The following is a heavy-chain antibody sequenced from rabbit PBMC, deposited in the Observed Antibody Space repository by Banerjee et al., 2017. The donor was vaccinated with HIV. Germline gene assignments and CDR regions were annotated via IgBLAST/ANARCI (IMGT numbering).Heavy chain of an antibody. CDR3: AREVYYTYGYAGYINL. D-gene: IGHD6-1*01. CDR1: GFSFSSSYW. CDR2: IYAGGSGST. V-gene: IGHV1S40*01. J-gene: IGHJ4*01. Sequence: QSLEESGGDLVKPGASLTLTCTASGFSFSSSYWICWVRQAPGKGLEWIACIYAGGSGSTYYASWAKGRFPVSKTSSTTVTLQMTSLTAADTATYFCAREVYYTYGYAGYINLWGQGTLVTVS.